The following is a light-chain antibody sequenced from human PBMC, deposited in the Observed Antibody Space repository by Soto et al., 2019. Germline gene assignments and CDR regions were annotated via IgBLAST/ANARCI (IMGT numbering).Light chain of an antibody. CDR1: QGISSY. J-gene: IGKJ1*01. CDR2: AAS. V-gene: IGKV1-9*01. CDR3: QHYNSYSEA. Sequence: DIQLTQSPAVLSASVGNRVSITCRASQGISSYLAWYQQKPGKAPKLLIYAASTLQSGVPSRFSGSGSGTEFTLTISSLQPDDFATYYCQHYNSYSEAFGQGTKV.